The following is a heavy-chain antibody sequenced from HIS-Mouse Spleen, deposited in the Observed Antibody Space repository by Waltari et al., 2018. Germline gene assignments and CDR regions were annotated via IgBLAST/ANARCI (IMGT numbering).Heavy chain of an antibody. CDR2: MRSSGSTI. Sequence: QVQLVESGGGLVKPGGSLRLSCAASGFTFSDYYISWIRTAPGKGLSWVSYMRSSGSTIYYSDSVKGRFTISRDNAKNSLYLQMNSLRAEDTAVYYCARADSGYDLGYYFDYWGQGTLVTVSS. J-gene: IGHJ4*02. V-gene: IGHV3-11*01. D-gene: IGHD5-12*01. CDR1: GFTFSDYY. CDR3: ARADSGYDLGYYFDY.